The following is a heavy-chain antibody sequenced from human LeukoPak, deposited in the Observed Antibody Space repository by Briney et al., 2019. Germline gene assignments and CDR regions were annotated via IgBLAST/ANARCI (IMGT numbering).Heavy chain of an antibody. Sequence: ASLKVSCKASGYTLTDYGMNWVRQAPGQGLEYMGWINTITGNPTYAQDLTGRLVFSLDTSVSTAYLQISSLQAEDTAVYYCARSSSLVAARDLWGQGTLVTVSS. V-gene: IGHV7-4-1*02. D-gene: IGHD5-12*01. CDR2: INTITGNP. CDR1: GYTLTDYG. J-gene: IGHJ4*02. CDR3: ARSSSLVAARDL.